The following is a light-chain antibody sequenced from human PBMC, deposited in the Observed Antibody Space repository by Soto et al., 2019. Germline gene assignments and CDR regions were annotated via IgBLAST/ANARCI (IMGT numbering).Light chain of an antibody. Sequence: QSVLTQPPSASGTPGQSVTISCSGSSSDIGSNTVNWYQQLPGTAPKLLVYSNNNNRPSGDPARFFGFKSGTSASLAISGLQSEDESDYYCAAWDDRFNGPVFGGGTKLTVL. V-gene: IGLV1-44*01. CDR2: SNNN. CDR1: SSDIGSNT. J-gene: IGLJ3*02. CDR3: AAWDDRFNGPV.